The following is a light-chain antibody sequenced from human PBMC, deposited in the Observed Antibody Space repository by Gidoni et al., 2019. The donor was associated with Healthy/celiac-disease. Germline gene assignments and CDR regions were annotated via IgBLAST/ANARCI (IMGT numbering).Light chain of an antibody. J-gene: IGKJ1*01. CDR3: HHSNSYPQT. CDR1: QGINSA. CDR2: HAS. Sequence: AIQLPPSPSSLSASVGDRVTITCRASQGINSALAWYQQKPGKAPDLLTYHASTLESGVPSRFSGSGAGTDFTLTISSLQPEDFATYYCHHSNSYPQTFGQXTKVEIK. V-gene: IGKV1-13*02.